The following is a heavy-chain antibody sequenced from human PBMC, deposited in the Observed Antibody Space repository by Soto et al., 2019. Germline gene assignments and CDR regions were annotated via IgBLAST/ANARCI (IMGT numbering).Heavy chain of an antibody. CDR1: GFTFSSYA. D-gene: IGHD3-22*01. Sequence: GGSLRLSCVASGFTFSSYALNWVRQAPGRGLEWVSAISGSGGTTYYADSVKGRFTISRDNSKNTLFLQMNSLRAADAAIYYCAKSPKVISTYFDYWGQGSLVTVSS. CDR3: AKSPKVISTYFDY. CDR2: ISGSGGTT. V-gene: IGHV3-23*01. J-gene: IGHJ4*02.